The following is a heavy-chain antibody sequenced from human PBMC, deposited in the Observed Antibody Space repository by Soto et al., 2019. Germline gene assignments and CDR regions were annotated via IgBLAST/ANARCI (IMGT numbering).Heavy chain of an antibody. CDR3: ARGRSDDYFDY. Sequence: EAQLVESGGGLVQPGGSLRLSCAASGFTFSGYYMTWVRQSPGRGLEWVGNIKQDGSEKYYVDSLKGRFTISRDNAKKSLYLQMNSVRVEDTAVYYCARGRSDDYFDYWGQGTLVTVSS. V-gene: IGHV3-7*01. CDR1: GFTFSGYY. D-gene: IGHD2-15*01. J-gene: IGHJ4*02. CDR2: IKQDGSEK.